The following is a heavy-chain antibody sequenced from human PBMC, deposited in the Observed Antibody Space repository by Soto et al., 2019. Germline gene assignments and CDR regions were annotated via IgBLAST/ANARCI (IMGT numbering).Heavy chain of an antibody. V-gene: IGHV3-21*01. CDR3: ARDYCSSTSCYYP. CDR1: GFSFSSDS. J-gene: IGHJ5*02. CDR2: ISSSSSYI. D-gene: IGHD2-2*01. Sequence: EVQLVESGGGLVKPGGSLRLSCAASGFSFSSDSMNWVRQAPGKGLEWVSSISSSSSYIYYADSVKGRSTISRDNAKNSLYLQMNSLRAEDTAVYYCARDYCSSTSCYYPWGQGALVTVSS.